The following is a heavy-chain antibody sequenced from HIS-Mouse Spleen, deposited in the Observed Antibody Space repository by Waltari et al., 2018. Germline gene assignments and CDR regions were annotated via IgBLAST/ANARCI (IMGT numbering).Heavy chain of an antibody. V-gene: IGHV4-39*07. D-gene: IGHD6-6*01. CDR3: ARGSYSSSGKGWFDY. J-gene: IGHJ4*02. CDR1: GGSISSSSYY. CDR2: IYYSGST. Sequence: QLQLQESGPGLVKSSETLSLTCTVSGGSISSSSYYWGWIRQPPGKGLEWIGSIYYSGSTYYNPSLKSRVTISVDTSKNQFSLKLSSVTAADTAVYYCARGSYSSSGKGWFDYWGQGTLVTVSS.